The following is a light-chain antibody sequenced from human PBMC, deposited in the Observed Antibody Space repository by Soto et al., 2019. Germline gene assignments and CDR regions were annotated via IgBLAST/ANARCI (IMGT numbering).Light chain of an antibody. Sequence: EIVLTQSPGTLSLSPGERATLSCRASQSISSSYLAWYQQKPGQAPRLLIYGASSRATGIPARFSGSGSGKDLTINISRLEPEDFAVYYCKQYGSSLFTFGPGTKVDIK. CDR3: KQYGSSLFT. V-gene: IGKV3-20*01. J-gene: IGKJ3*01. CDR2: GAS. CDR1: QSISSSY.